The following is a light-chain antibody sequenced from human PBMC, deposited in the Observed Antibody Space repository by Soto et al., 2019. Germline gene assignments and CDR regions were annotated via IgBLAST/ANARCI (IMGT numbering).Light chain of an antibody. Sequence: EIVLTQSPGTLSLSPGERATLSCRASQSVSSNYLAWYQQKPGQAPRLLIYGASRGAAGFPDRFIGSGSGTDFSLTIKSMEPEDFASYFCQQYGRSPMFTFGQGTKLQIK. J-gene: IGKJ2*01. CDR1: QSVSSNY. V-gene: IGKV3-20*01. CDR2: GAS. CDR3: QQYGRSPMFT.